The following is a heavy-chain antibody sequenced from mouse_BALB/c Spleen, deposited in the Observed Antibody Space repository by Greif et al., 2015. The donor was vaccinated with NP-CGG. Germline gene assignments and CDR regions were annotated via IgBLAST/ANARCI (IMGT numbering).Heavy chain of an antibody. D-gene: IGHD1-2*01. J-gene: IGHJ4*01. CDR2: INPYNDGT. CDR1: GYTFTSYV. Sequence: VQLQQSGPELVKPGASVKMSCKASGYTFTSYVMHWVKQKPGQGLEWIGYINPYNDGTKYNEKFKGKATLTSDKSSSTAYMELSSLTSEDSAVYYCARSSGDYYGYSMDYWGQGTSVTVSS. CDR3: ARSSGDYYGYSMDY. V-gene: IGHV1-14*01.